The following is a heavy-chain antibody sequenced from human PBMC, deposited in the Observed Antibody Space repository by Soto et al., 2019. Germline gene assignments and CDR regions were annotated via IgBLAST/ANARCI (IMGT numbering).Heavy chain of an antibody. V-gene: IGHV2-5*02. CDR1: GFSLSTSGVG. D-gene: IGHD5-12*01. J-gene: IGHJ5*02. Sequence: QITLKESGPTLVKPTQTLTLTCTFSGFSLSTSGVGVGWIRQPPGKALEWLALIYRDDDKRYSPSLKSRLTITQDTSKNQVVLTMTNMDPVDTATYYFAHIHHYDYGFDPWGQGTLVTVSS. CDR2: IYRDDDK. CDR3: AHIHHYDYGFDP.